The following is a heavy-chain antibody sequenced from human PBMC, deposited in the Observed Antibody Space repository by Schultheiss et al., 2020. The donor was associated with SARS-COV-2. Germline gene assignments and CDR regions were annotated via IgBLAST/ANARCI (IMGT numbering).Heavy chain of an antibody. J-gene: IGHJ6*02. Sequence: SETLSLTCTVSGGSISSYYWSWIRQPPGKGLEWIGYIYYSGSTNYNPSLKSRVTISVDTSKNQFSLKLSSVTAADTAVYYCASGNFGELAGGMDVWGQGTTVTVSS. CDR1: GGSISSYY. CDR3: ASGNFGELAGGMDV. CDR2: IYYSGST. D-gene: IGHD3-10*01. V-gene: IGHV4-59*08.